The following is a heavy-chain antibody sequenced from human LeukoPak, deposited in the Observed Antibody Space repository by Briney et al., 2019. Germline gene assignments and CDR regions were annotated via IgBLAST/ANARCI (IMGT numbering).Heavy chain of an antibody. CDR1: GGSLSGYY. CDR3: ARGPDSSGWYV. CDR2: INHSGST. V-gene: IGHV4-34*01. J-gene: IGHJ6*02. Sequence: SETLSLTCAVYGGSLSGYYWSWILQPPGKGLEWIGEINHSGSTNYNPSLNSRVTISVDTSKNQFSLKLSSVTAADTAVYYCARGPDSSGWYVWGQGTTVTVSS. D-gene: IGHD6-19*01.